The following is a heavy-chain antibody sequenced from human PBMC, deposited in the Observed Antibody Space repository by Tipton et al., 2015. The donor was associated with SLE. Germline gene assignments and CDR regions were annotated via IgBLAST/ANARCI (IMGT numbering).Heavy chain of an antibody. V-gene: IGHV4-34*01. CDR2: IDHSGSA. D-gene: IGHD2-8*02. Sequence: GLVKPSETLSLTCVAHGGSFTGYYWSWIRQAPGKGLEWIGEIDHSGSANYNPSLKSRVTISVDTSKNQFSLNLNSVTAADTAVYYCARRTDCIGAECSWGQGTLVTVSS. J-gene: IGHJ5*02. CDR3: ARRTDCIGAECS. CDR1: GGSFTGYY.